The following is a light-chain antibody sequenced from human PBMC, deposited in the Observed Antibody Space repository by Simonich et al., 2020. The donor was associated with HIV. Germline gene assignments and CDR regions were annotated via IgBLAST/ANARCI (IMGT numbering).Light chain of an antibody. V-gene: IGLV1-51*01. J-gene: IGLJ2*01. CDR1: SSNIWDNY. Sequence: QSVLTQPPSVSAAPRQKVTISVSGSSSNIWDNYVSWYPKRPGTAPKLLIYDNNKLPSGIPNRFSGSKAGTSATLGITGLLAEDEADYYCQSYDSSLSGSVFGGGTKLTVL. CDR2: DNN. CDR3: QSYDSSLSGSV.